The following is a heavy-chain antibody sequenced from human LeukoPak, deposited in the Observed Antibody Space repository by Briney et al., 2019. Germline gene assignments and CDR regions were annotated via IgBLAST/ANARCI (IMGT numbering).Heavy chain of an antibody. CDR3: ASLARHDYGTNSTQFDY. D-gene: IGHD4-23*01. J-gene: IGHJ4*02. CDR1: GYTFTSYY. Sequence: ASVKVSCKASGYTFTSYYIHWVRQAPGQGLEWMGWINPNSGGTNYAQKFQGRVTMTRDTSISTAYMELSRLRSDDTAVYYCASLARHDYGTNSTQFDYWGQGTLVTVSS. V-gene: IGHV1-2*02. CDR2: INPNSGGT.